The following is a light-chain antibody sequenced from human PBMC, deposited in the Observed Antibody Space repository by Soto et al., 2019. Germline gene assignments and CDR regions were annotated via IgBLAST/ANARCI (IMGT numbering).Light chain of an antibody. V-gene: IGKV1-5*01. CDR3: QQYNSYSPWT. J-gene: IGKJ1*01. CDR2: DAS. Sequence: DIHITRSRSTPSSSVLYIFTVTCLSSHSISSWLAWCQQKPGKAPKLLIYDASSLESGVPSRFSGSGSGTEFTLTISSLQPDDCATYYCQQYNSYSPWTFGQGTKV. CDR1: HSISSW.